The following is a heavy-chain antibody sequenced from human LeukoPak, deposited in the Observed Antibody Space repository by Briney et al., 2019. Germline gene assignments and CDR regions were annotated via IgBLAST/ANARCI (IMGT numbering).Heavy chain of an antibody. Sequence: ASVKVSCKASGGTFISYAISWVRQAPGQGLEWMGGIIPIFGTANYAQKFLGRVTITADESTSTAYMELSSLRSEDTAVYYCARGPWIDYGGNSAFDIWGQGTMVTVSS. V-gene: IGHV1-69*13. CDR1: GGTFISYA. CDR3: ARGPWIDYGGNSAFDI. D-gene: IGHD4-23*01. J-gene: IGHJ3*02. CDR2: IIPIFGTA.